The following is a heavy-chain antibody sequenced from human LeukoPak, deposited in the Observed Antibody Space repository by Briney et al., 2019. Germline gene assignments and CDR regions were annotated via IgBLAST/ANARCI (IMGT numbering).Heavy chain of an antibody. D-gene: IGHD3-22*01. Sequence: ASVKVSCKASVYNFTNYVITWVRQAPGQGLEWMGWVSAYNGKTNYAQKFQDRVSMTTDTSTSTAYMELMSLRPDDTAIFYCARRRISSAYHLDLWGQGTLVTASS. CDR1: VYNFTNYV. J-gene: IGHJ5*02. V-gene: IGHV1-18*01. CDR3: ARRRISSAYHLDL. CDR2: VSAYNGKT.